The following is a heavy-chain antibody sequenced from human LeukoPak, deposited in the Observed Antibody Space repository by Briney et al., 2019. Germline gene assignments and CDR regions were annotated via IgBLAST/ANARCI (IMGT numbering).Heavy chain of an antibody. CDR1: GYTFTGCY. D-gene: IGHD3-22*01. J-gene: IGHJ6*02. CDR2: INPNSGGT. V-gene: IGHV1-2*04. Sequence: ASVKVSCKASGYTFTGCYMHWVRQAPGQGLEWMGWINPNSGGTNYAQKFQGWVTMTRDTSISTAYMELSRLRSDDTAVYYCARGARSVIVVEDGMDVWGQGTTVTVSS. CDR3: ARGARSVIVVEDGMDV.